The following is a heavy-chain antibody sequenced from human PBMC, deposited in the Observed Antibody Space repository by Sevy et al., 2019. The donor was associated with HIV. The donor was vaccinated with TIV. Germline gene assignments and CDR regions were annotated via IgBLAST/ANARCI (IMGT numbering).Heavy chain of an antibody. J-gene: IGHJ4*02. D-gene: IGHD1-26*01. V-gene: IGHV3-21*01. CDR3: ARVYSGYYNS. Sequence: GSLRLSCAASGFTFSSYTINWVRQAPGKGLEWVSSISSSNYIYYADSVKGRFTISRDNAKNSLYLQMNSLRAEDTAVYYCARVYSGYYNSWGQGTLVTVSS. CDR2: ISSSNYI. CDR1: GFTFSSYT.